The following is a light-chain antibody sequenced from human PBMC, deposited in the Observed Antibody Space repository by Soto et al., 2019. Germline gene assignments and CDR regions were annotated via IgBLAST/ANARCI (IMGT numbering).Light chain of an antibody. CDR3: QSFDSSLSGYV. CDR2: GNN. CDR1: SSNIGAGFD. V-gene: IGLV1-40*01. Sequence: QSVLTQPPSVSGAPGQTVTISCTGSSSNIGAGFDVNWYQQFPGTAPKLLISGNNNRPSGVPDRFSGSKSGTSASKSDTSASLAITGRQAEDEADYYCQSFDSSLSGYVFGTGTKVTVL. J-gene: IGLJ1*01.